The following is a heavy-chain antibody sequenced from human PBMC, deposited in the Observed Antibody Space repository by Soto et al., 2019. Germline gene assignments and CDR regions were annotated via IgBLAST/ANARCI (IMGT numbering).Heavy chain of an antibody. CDR3: ARRGYGSRWPNVYMDV. D-gene: IGHD6-13*01. J-gene: IGHJ6*03. CDR1: GFTFSNYE. CDR2: ISNNGAHT. V-gene: IGHV3-64*01. Sequence: EAQLVESGGGLVQPGGSLRLSCAASGFTFSNYEMHWVRQAPGKGLEYVSGISNNGAHTDYAKSVKGRFTISRDNSENTLYLQMGGLRAEDMALYYGARRGYGSRWPNVYMDVWGKGTTVTVSS.